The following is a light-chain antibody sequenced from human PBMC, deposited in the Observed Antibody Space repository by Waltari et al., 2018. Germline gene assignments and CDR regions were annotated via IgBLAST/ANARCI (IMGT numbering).Light chain of an antibody. V-gene: IGLV2-23*01. CDR3: CSYAGSGEV. CDR2: EGS. CDR1: SSDVGSSNL. J-gene: IGLJ1*01. Sequence: QSALTQPASVSGSPGQSITISCPGTSSDVGSSNLVSWYQQHPGNAPKPMIYEGSKRPSGVSNRFSGSKSGNTASLTISGLQAEDEADYHCCSYAGSGEVFGTGTKVTVL.